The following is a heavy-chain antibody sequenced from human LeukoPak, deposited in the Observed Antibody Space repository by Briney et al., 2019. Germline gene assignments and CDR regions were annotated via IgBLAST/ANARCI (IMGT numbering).Heavy chain of an antibody. CDR2: FKSKTDGGTS. CDR1: GVTFSNAR. V-gene: IGHV3-15*01. CDR3: TAVGGDGYIN. J-gene: IGHJ4*02. D-gene: IGHD5-24*01. Sequence: GGSLRLSCAASGVTFSNARMRWVRQAPGKGLECVGRFKSKTDGGTSDYAAPVKGRFTISRDDSKNTLYLQMNSLKTEDTAVYYCTAVGGDGYINWGQGTLVTVSS.